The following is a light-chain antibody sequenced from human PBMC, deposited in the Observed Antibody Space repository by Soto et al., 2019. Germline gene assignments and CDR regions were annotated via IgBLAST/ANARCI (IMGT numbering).Light chain of an antibody. J-gene: IGKJ3*01. CDR3: QQYGSSPS. CDR1: QAISSY. Sequence: EIQMTQSPSSLSASVGDRVTITCRASQAISSYLNWYQHKPGEAPRLLIYFISRLQSGAPSRFSGSGSGTDFTLTISRLEPEDFAVYYCQQYGSSPSFGPGTKVDIK. V-gene: IGKV1-39*01. CDR2: FIS.